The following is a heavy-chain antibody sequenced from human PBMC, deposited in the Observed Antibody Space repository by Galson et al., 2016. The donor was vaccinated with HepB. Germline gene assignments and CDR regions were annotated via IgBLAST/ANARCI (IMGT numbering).Heavy chain of an antibody. D-gene: IGHD4-17*01. CDR3: AKDGGEDWTTAKPDY. CDR1: GFTFHDHA. Sequence: SLRLSYAASGFTFHDHAMHWVRQTPGKGLEWVSGISWNSRNIGYADSVKGRFTISRDNAKNSVFLQMNSLRPEDTALSYCAKDGGEDWTTAKPDYWGQGTLVTVSS. CDR2: ISWNSRNI. V-gene: IGHV3-9*01. J-gene: IGHJ4*02.